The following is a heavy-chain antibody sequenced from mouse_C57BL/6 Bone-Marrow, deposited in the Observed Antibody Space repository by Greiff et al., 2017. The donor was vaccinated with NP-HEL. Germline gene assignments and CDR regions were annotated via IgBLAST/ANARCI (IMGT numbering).Heavy chain of an antibody. CDR3: ARRDDYDVGYAMDY. J-gene: IGHJ4*01. CDR2: IYPGGGYT. V-gene: IGHV1-63*01. Sequence: VKLQESGAELVRPGTSVKMSCKASGYTFTNYWIGWAKQRPGHGLEWIGDIYPGGGYTNSNEKFKGKATLTADKSSSTAYMQFSSLTSEDSAIYYCARRDDYDVGYAMDYWGQGTSVTVSS. D-gene: IGHD2-4*01. CDR1: GYTFTNYW.